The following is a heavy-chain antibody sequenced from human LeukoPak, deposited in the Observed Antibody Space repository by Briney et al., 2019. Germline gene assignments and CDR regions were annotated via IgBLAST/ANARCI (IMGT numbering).Heavy chain of an antibody. J-gene: IGHJ3*02. D-gene: IGHD3-22*01. CDR2: ISYDGSNK. CDR1: GFTFSSYG. CDR3: AKDRGITMTLEAFDI. Sequence: PGGSLRLSCAASGFTFSSYGMHWVRQAPGKGLEWVAVISYDGSNKYYADSVKGRFTISRDNSKNTLYLQMNSLRAEDTAVYYCAKDRGITMTLEAFDIWGQGTMVTVSS. V-gene: IGHV3-30*18.